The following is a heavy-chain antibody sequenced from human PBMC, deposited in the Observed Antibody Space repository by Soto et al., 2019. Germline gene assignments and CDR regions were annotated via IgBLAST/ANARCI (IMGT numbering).Heavy chain of an antibody. CDR3: ARDQEVPLYYYYMDV. CDR2: ISSSSSTI. J-gene: IGHJ6*03. Sequence: GGSLRLSCAASGFTFSSYSMNWVRQAPGKGLEWVSYISSSSSTIYYADSVKGRFTISRDNAKNSLYLQMNSLRAEDTAVYYCARDQEVPLYYYYMDVWGKGTTVTVSS. CDR1: GFTFSSYS. V-gene: IGHV3-48*01.